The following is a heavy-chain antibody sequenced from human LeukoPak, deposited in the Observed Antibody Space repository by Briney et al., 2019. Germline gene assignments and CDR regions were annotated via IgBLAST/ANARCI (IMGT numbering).Heavy chain of an antibody. CDR3: ARGGDVVVPAALMYV. J-gene: IGHJ6*03. CDR1: GGSLSGHY. CDR2: VSYTGRT. V-gene: IGHV4-59*11. Sequence: KPSETLSLTCTVSGGSLSGHYWSWIRQPPGKRLEWIGYVSYTGRTKYNPSLQSRVTISIDTSKSQFSLKLTSVTAADTAVYYCARGGDVVVPAALMYVWGKGTTVTVSS. D-gene: IGHD2-2*01.